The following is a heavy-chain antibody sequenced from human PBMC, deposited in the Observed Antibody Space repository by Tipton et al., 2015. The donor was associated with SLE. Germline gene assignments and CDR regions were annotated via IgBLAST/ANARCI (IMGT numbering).Heavy chain of an antibody. CDR3: ARDDTMVRGVLDV. CDR1: GFTFDDYG. V-gene: IGHV3-7*03. J-gene: IGHJ6*04. Sequence: GSLRLSCAASGFTFDDYGMSWARQAPGKGLEWVANIKQDGSEKYYVDSVKGRFTISRDNAKNSLYLQMNSLRAEDTAVYYCARDDTMVRGVLDVWGKGTTVTVSS. D-gene: IGHD3-10*01. CDR2: IKQDGSEK.